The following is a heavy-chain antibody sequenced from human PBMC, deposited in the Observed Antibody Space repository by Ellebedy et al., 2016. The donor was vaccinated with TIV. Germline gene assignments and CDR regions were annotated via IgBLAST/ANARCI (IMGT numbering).Heavy chain of an antibody. CDR3: ARVNDSSGYYCLDY. V-gene: IGHV4-34*01. J-gene: IGHJ4*02. CDR2: INHSGST. D-gene: IGHD3-22*01. CDR1: GGSFSGYY. Sequence: SETLSLTXAVYGGSFSGYYWSWIRQPPGKGLEWIGEINHSGSTNYNPSLKSRVTISVDTSKNQFSLKLSSMTAADTAVYYCARVNDSSGYYCLDYWGQGTLVTVSS.